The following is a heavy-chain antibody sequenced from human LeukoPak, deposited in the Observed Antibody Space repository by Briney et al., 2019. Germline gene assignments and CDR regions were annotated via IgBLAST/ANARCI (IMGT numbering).Heavy chain of an antibody. Sequence: SETLSLTCAVSGGSFSSSNWWNWVRQSPGKGLEWIGKIHHSGNTNYNPSLKSRVTISVDKSKNQFSLKLNSVTAADTAVYYCVRPWYGDAFDIWGQGTMVTVSS. CDR2: IHHSGNT. V-gene: IGHV4-4*02. J-gene: IGHJ3*02. D-gene: IGHD6-13*01. CDR1: GGSFSSSNW. CDR3: VRPWYGDAFDI.